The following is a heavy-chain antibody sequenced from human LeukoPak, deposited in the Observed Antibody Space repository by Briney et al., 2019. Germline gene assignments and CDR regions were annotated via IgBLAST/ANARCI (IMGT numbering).Heavy chain of an antibody. CDR1: GGSISSGGYS. D-gene: IGHD3-22*01. V-gene: IGHV4-31*03. Sequence: SQTLSLTCTVSGGSISSGGYSWSWIRQHPGKGLEWIGYIYYSGSTYYNPSLKSRVTISVDTSKNQFSLKLSSVTAADTAVYYCARDLIYYDSSGVDAFDIWGQGTMVTVSS. CDR2: IYYSGST. CDR3: ARDLIYYDSSGVDAFDI. J-gene: IGHJ3*02.